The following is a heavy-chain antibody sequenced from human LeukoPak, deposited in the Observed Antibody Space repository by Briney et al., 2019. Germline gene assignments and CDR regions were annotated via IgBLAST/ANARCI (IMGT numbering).Heavy chain of an antibody. Sequence: EASVKVSCKVSGYTLTELSMHWVRQAPGKGLEWMGGFDPEDGETIYAQKFQGRVTMTEDTSTDTAYMELSSLRSEDTAVYYCATGAPEIGFGELYPYWYFDLWGRGTLVTVSS. V-gene: IGHV1-24*01. D-gene: IGHD3-10*01. CDR3: ATGAPEIGFGELYPYWYFDL. J-gene: IGHJ2*01. CDR1: GYTLTELS. CDR2: FDPEDGET.